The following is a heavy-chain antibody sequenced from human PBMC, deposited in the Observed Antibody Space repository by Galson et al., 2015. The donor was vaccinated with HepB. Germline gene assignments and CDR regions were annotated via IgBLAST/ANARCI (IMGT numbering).Heavy chain of an antibody. J-gene: IGHJ4*02. Sequence: SLRLSCAASGFTFSTYAMSWVRQAPGKGLEWVSTISGSGITTYYADSVKGRITISRDNFKNTLYLQMNSLRVEDTAVYHCAKDPAVSYHDFWTENYFLGEFDYWGRGTLVTVSS. CDR3: AKDPAVSYHDFWTENYFLGEFDY. CDR1: GFTFSTYA. V-gene: IGHV3-23*01. D-gene: IGHD3/OR15-3a*01. CDR2: ISGSGITT.